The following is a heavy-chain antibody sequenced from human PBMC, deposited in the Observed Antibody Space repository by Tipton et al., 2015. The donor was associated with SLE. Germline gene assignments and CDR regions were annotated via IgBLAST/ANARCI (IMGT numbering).Heavy chain of an antibody. V-gene: IGHV5-51*03. J-gene: IGHJ3*02. CDR1: GYSFTTYW. CDR3: ARALAGNTYKTDAFDI. D-gene: IGHD6-19*01. CDR2: IYPSDSDT. Sequence: QSGAEVKEPGDSLKISCRGSGYSFTTYWIAWVRQIPGKGLEWMGIIYPSDSDTRYNPAFQGQVTMSADKSINTAYLQWSSLKSSDTAMYYCARALAGNTYKTDAFDIWGQGTMVTVSS.